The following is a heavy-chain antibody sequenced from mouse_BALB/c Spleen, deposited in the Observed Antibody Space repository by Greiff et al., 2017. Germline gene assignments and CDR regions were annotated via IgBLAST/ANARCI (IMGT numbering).Heavy chain of an antibody. CDR3: ARSLYYLWYFDV. D-gene: IGHD1-1*02. CDR2: INPGSGGT. V-gene: IGHV1-54*03. Sequence: QVQLQQSGAELVRPGTSVKVSCKASGYAFNNYLIEWVKQRPGQGLEWIGVINPGSGGTNYNEKFKGKATLTADKSSSTAYMQLSSLTSDDSAVYFCARSLYYLWYFDVWGAGTTVTVSS. CDR1: GYAFNNYL. J-gene: IGHJ1*01.